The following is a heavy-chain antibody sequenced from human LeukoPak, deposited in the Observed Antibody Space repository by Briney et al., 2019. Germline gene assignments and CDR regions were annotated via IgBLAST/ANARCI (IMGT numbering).Heavy chain of an antibody. CDR2: INSDGSST. J-gene: IGHJ4*02. V-gene: IGHV3-74*01. CDR1: GFTFSSYW. D-gene: IGHD6-6*01. Sequence: PGGSLRLSCAASGFTFSSYWMHWVRQAPGKGLVWVSRINSDGSSTSYADSVKGRFTISRDNAKNTLYLQMNSLGAEDTAVYYCARVSIAARYFDYWGQGTLVTVSS. CDR3: ARVSIAARYFDY.